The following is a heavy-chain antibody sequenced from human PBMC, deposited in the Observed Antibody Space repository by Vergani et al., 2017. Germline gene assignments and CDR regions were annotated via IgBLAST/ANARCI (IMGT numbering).Heavy chain of an antibody. CDR3: ARLKKKVKRGSATPDYYYYYMDV. J-gene: IGHJ6*03. V-gene: IGHV1-69*02. CDR1: GGTFSSYT. CDR2: IIPILGIA. D-gene: IGHD1-26*01. Sequence: QVQLVQSGAEVKKPGSSVKVSCKASGGTFSSYTISWVRQAPGQGLEWMGRIIPILGIANYAQKFQGRVTITADKSTSTAYMELSSLRSDDTAVYYCARLKKKVKRGSATPDYYYYYMDVWGKGPRSPSP.